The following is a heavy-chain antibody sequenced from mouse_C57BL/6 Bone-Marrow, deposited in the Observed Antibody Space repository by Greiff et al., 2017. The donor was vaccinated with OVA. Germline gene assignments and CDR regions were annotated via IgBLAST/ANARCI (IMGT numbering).Heavy chain of an antibody. CDR3: SEDSSVYYCAWYSNYEGWYFDV. D-gene: IGHD2-5*01. CDR2: GPGLEWIG. Sequence: SGPELARPWASVKISCQAFYPFSRRVHFAIRDTNYWMQWVKQRPGPGLEWIGAIYPGNGDTSYNQKFKGKATLTADKASSTAYMQLSSLTSEDSSVYYCAWYSNYEGWYFDVWGTGTTVTVSS. J-gene: IGHJ1*03. CDR1: YPFSRRVH. V-gene: IGHV1-87*01.